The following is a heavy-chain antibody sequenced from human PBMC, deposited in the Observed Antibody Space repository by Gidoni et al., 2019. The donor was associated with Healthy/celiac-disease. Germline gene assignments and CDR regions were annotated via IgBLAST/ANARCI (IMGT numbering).Heavy chain of an antibody. CDR1: GGSISSGGYY. Sequence: QVQLQESGPGLVKPSQTLSLTCTVSGGSISSGGYYCSWIRQHPGKGPEWIGYLYYSGSTYSNPSLKSRVTISVDTSKNQYPLKLCSVTAADTAVYYCARVRRYYMDVWGKGTTVTVSS. J-gene: IGHJ6*03. CDR2: LYYSGST. V-gene: IGHV4-31*03. CDR3: ARVRRYYMDV.